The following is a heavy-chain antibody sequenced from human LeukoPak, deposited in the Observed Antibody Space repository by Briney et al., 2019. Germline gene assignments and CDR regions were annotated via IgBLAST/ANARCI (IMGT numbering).Heavy chain of an antibody. J-gene: IGHJ6*03. D-gene: IGHD4-17*01. CDR1: GGSISSYY. CDR2: IYTSGST. V-gene: IGHV4-4*07. CDR3: ARASPLINGDYNSVYYYYMDV. Sequence: SETLSLTCTVSGGSISSYYWSWIRQPAGKGLEWIGRIYTSGSTNYNPSLKSRATMSVDTSKNQFSLKLSSVTAADTAVYYCARASPLINGDYNSVYYYYMDVWGKGTTVTVSS.